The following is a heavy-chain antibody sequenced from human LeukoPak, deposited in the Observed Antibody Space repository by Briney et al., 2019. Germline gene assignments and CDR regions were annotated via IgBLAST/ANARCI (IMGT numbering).Heavy chain of an antibody. CDR3: ARDSVVGATTRALDI. J-gene: IGHJ3*02. CDR2: ISAYNGNT. D-gene: IGHD1-26*01. CDR1: GCTFTSYG. V-gene: IGHV1-18*01. Sequence: GASVKVSCKASGCTFTSYGISWVRQAPGQGLEWMGWISAYNGNTNYAQKLQGRVTMTTDTSTSTAYMELRSLRSDDTAVYYCARDSVVGATTRALDIWGQGTMVTVSS.